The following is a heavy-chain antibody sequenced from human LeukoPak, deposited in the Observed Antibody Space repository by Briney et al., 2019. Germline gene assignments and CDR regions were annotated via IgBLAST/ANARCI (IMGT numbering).Heavy chain of an antibody. D-gene: IGHD7-27*01. CDR3: ARAPTNWVYFDS. J-gene: IGHJ4*02. CDR1: GFTFSSYW. Sequence: GGSLRLSCAASGFTFSSYWMQWVRQAPGKGLVWVSRINSDGSSTTYADSVKGRFTISRDNAKNTLYLQMNSLRAEDTAVYYCARAPTNWVYFDSWGQGTLVTVSS. V-gene: IGHV3-74*01. CDR2: INSDGSST.